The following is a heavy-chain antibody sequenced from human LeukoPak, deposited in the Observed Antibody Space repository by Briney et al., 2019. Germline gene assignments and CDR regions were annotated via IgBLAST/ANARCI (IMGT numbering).Heavy chain of an antibody. D-gene: IGHD6-19*01. V-gene: IGHV3-21*01. CDR2: ISSSSSYI. CDR3: ARDIAVAAQEFDY. CDR1: GFTFSSYS. J-gene: IGHJ4*02. Sequence: GGSLRLSCAASGFTFSSYSMNWVRQAPGKGLEWVSSISSSSSYIYYADSVKGRFTISRDNAKNSLYLQMNSLRAEDTAVYYCARDIAVAAQEFDYWGQGTLVTVSS.